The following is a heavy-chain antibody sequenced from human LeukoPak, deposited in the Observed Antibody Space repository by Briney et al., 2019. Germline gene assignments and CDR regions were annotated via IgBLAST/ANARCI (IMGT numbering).Heavy chain of an antibody. CDR2: ISPDGSQT. J-gene: IGHJ4*02. CDR3: AKEGRSLQTY. Sequence: GGSLRLSCAASGFSLSNYWMHWVRQAPGKGLMWVSQISPDGSQTFYADSVKGRFTISRDNAKNSLYLQMNSLRVEDTAVYYCAKEGRSLQTYWGQGTLVTVSS. CDR1: GFSLSNYW. D-gene: IGHD5-24*01. V-gene: IGHV3-74*01.